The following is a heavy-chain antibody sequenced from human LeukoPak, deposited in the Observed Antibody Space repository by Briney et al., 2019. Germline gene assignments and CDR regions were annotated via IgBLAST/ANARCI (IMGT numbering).Heavy chain of an antibody. CDR3: ARLIPFDP. D-gene: IGHD2-8*01. J-gene: IGHJ5*02. V-gene: IGHV4-38-2*02. Sequence: PSETLSLTCTVSGYSISSGYYWGWIRQPPGKGLEWIGSIYHSGSTYYNPSLKSRVTISVDTSKNQFSLKLSSVTAADTAVYYCARLIPFDPWGQGTLVTVSS. CDR2: IYHSGST. CDR1: GYSISSGYY.